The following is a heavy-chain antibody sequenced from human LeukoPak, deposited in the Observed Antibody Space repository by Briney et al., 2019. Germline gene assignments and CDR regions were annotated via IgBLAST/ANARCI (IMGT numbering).Heavy chain of an antibody. CDR2: ISYDGSNK. V-gene: IGHV3-30*18. Sequence: PGGSLRLSCAASGFTFSSYGMHWVRQAPGKGLEWVAVISYDGSNKYYADSVKGRFTISRDNSKNMLYLQMNSLRAEDTAVYYCAKVNMFWGPLGPWGQGTLVTVSS. J-gene: IGHJ5*02. CDR1: GFTFSSYG. CDR3: AKVNMFWGPLGP. D-gene: IGHD3-10*02.